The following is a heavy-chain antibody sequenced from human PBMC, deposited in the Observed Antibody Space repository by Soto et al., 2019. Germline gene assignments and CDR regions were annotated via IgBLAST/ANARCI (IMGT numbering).Heavy chain of an antibody. D-gene: IGHD3-10*01. V-gene: IGHV3-23*01. J-gene: IGHJ5*01. CDR2: ISGSGETP. CDR1: GFTFSNYP. Sequence: GSLRLSCAASGFTFSNYPMSWVRQAPGKGLEWVSGISGSGETPYYADSVKGRFTISRDNYKNMLYLQMNSLRAEDTAVYYCAKDRRITMVRGVLRALDSGGQGTVVSVS. CDR3: AKDRRITMVRGVLRALDS.